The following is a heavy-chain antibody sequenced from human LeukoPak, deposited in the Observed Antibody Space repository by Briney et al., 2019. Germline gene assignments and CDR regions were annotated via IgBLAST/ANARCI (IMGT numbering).Heavy chain of an antibody. J-gene: IGHJ4*02. D-gene: IGHD3-22*01. V-gene: IGHV3-23*01. CDR2: ISGSGGST. CDR3: AKGRVITMIVVVTTPFDY. Sequence: PGGSLRLSCAASGFTFSSYAMSWVRQAPGKGLEWVSAISGSGGSTYYADSVKGRFTISRDNSKNTLYLQMNSLRAEDTAVYYCAKGRVITMIVVVTTPFDYWGQGTLVTVSS. CDR1: GFTFSSYA.